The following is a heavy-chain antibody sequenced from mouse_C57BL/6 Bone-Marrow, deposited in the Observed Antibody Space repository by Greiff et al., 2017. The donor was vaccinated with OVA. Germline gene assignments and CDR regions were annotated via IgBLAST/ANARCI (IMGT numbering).Heavy chain of an antibody. CDR2: IYPGGGYT. V-gene: IGHV1-63*01. CDR3: ARGGLGLYYYAMDY. Sequence: QVQLKESGAELVRPGTSVKMSCKASGYTFTNYWIGWAKQRPGHGLEWIGDIYPGGGYTNYNEKFKGKATLTADKSSSTAYMQFSSLTSEDSANYYCARGGLGLYYYAMDYWGQGTSVTVSS. J-gene: IGHJ4*01. CDR1: GYTFTNYW. D-gene: IGHD4-1*01.